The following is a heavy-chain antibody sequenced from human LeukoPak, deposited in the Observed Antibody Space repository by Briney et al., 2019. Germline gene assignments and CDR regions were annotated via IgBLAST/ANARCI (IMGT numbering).Heavy chain of an antibody. J-gene: IGHJ4*02. D-gene: IGHD3-22*01. CDR2: VSGYNGNT. CDR3: AKDIHPGLDSGASCCFDY. Sequence: GASVKVSCKTSGYTFSKHGITWVRQAPGQGLEWMGWVSGYNGNTNYAQNVQGRVTMTTDTPTNTAYMELRSLRSDDTAVYYCAKDIHPGLDSGASCCFDYWGQGTPVTVSS. V-gene: IGHV1-18*01. CDR1: GYTFSKHG.